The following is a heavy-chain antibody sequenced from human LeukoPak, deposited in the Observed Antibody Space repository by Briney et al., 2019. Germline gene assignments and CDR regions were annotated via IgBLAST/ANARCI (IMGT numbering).Heavy chain of an antibody. CDR1: XFTFSSYE. D-gene: IGHD5-24*01. J-gene: IGHJ4*02. Sequence: GGSLRLSGAASXFTFSSYEMNWVRQAPGKGLEWVSYISSSGITIYYADSVKGRFTISRDNAKNSLYLQMNSLRAEDTAVYYCATGDDYRTFDYWGQGTLVTVSS. V-gene: IGHV3-48*03. CDR3: ATGDDYRTFDY. CDR2: ISSSGITI.